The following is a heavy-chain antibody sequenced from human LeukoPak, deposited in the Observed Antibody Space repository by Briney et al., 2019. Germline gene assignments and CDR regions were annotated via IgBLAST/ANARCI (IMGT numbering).Heavy chain of an antibody. CDR3: ARDPGLLAARPYYFDY. Sequence: GASVKVSCKASGYTFTSYDINWVRQATGQGLEWMGRIIPILGIANYAQKFQGRVTITADKSTSTAYMGLSSLRSEDTAVYYCARDPGLLAARPYYFDYWGQGTLVTVSS. J-gene: IGHJ4*02. CDR2: IIPILGIA. V-gene: IGHV1-69*04. CDR1: GYTFTSYD. D-gene: IGHD6-6*01.